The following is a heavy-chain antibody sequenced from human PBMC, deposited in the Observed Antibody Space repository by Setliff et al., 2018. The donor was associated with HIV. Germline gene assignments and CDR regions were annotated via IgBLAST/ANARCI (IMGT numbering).Heavy chain of an antibody. CDR3: ATRAYDSRGYLRSRVSGAAFDV. CDR1: GCTLTELS. Sequence: GASVKVSCKVSGCTLTELSIHWVRQAPGKGLEWMGGFDPQYDKTFYAQKFQGRVTMSEDTSTDTAYMELSSLRSEDTAVYYCATRAYDSRGYLRSRVSGAAFDVWGQGTMVTVSS. V-gene: IGHV1-24*01. CDR2: FDPQYDKT. D-gene: IGHD3-22*01. J-gene: IGHJ3*01.